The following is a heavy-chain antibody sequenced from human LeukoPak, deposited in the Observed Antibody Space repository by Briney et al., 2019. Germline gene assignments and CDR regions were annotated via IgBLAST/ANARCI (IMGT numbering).Heavy chain of an antibody. Sequence: ASVKVSCKASGYTFTSYYMHWVRQAPGQGLEWMGIINPSGGSTSYAQKFQGRVTMTRDTSTSTVYMELSSPRSEDTAVYYCARGYSYGYHWGVFDSSRGPYYFDYWGQGTLVTVSS. CDR1: GYTFTSYY. J-gene: IGHJ4*02. CDR2: INPSGGST. D-gene: IGHD5-18*01. V-gene: IGHV1-46*01. CDR3: ARGYSYGYHWGVFDSSRGPYYFDY.